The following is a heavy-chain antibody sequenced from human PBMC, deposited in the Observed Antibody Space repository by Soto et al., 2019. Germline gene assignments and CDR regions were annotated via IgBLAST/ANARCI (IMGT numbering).Heavy chain of an antibody. Sequence: SETLSLTCTVSGASIRSTDYYWRWMRQAPGKGLEWIGYVYYTGSTYYNPSLMSRLAISVDTSKNQFSLKLTSVTAAETAVYYCVRTAREGAVAPHWFDRWGQGTQVTVSS. CDR2: VYYTGST. D-gene: IGHD2-21*02. J-gene: IGHJ5*02. V-gene: IGHV4-30-4*01. CDR3: VRTAREGAVAPHWFDR. CDR1: GASIRSTDYY.